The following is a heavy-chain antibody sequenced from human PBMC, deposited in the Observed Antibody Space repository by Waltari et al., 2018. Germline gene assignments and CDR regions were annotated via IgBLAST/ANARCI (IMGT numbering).Heavy chain of an antibody. D-gene: IGHD3-22*01. CDR2: IRGRVGCT. CDR3: AKFGRITMIVVVPYYCDY. J-gene: IGHJ4*02. CDR1: GFTFSSYA. Sequence: EVQLLEAGGGLVQPGGSLRLSCADPGFTFSSYAMSWVPQAPGKGLEWVAAIRGRVGCTYYADSVKRRCTISRDNSKNTLYLQMTSLGAEDPAVYYCAKFGRITMIVVVPYYCDYWGQGTLVTVSS. V-gene: IGHV3-23*01.